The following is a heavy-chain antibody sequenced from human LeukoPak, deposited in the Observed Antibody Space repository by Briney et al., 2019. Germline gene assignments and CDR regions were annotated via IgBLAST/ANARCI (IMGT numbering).Heavy chain of an antibody. CDR2: IYYSGST. CDR3: ARDGFLEWLSSPYYGMDV. CDR1: GGSISSGDYY. J-gene: IGHJ6*02. V-gene: IGHV4-30-4*01. D-gene: IGHD3-3*01. Sequence: SQTLSLTSTVSGGSISSGDYYCSWIRQPPGKGLEWIGYIYYSGSTYYNPSLKSRVTISVDTSKNQFSLKLSSVTAADTAVYYCARDGFLEWLSSPYYGMDVWGQGTTVTVSS.